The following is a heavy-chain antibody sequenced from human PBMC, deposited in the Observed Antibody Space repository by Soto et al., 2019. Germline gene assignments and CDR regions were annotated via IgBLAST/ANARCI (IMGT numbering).Heavy chain of an antibody. CDR1: GYTLTELS. J-gene: IGHJ4*02. CDR2: FDPEDGGT. Sequence: GASVKVSCKVSGYTLTELSMHWVRQAPGKGLEWMGGFDPEDGGTIYAQKFQGRVTMTEDTSTDTAYMELSSLRSEDTAVYYCATPRTKYYYGSSGIYFDYWGQGTLVTVSS. CDR3: ATPRTKYYYGSSGIYFDY. D-gene: IGHD3-22*01. V-gene: IGHV1-24*01.